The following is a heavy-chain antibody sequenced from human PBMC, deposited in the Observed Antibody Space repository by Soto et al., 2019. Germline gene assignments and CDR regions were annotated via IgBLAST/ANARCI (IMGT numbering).Heavy chain of an antibody. Sequence: GESLKISCKGSGYSFTSYWISWVRQMPGKGLEWMGRIDPSDSYTNYSPSFQGHVTISADESISTAYLQWSSLKASDTAMYYCAIIAVAERYYYYYGMDVWGQGTTVTVSS. V-gene: IGHV5-10-1*01. CDR3: AIIAVAERYYYYYGMDV. CDR1: GYSFTSYW. CDR2: IDPSDSYT. J-gene: IGHJ6*02. D-gene: IGHD6-19*01.